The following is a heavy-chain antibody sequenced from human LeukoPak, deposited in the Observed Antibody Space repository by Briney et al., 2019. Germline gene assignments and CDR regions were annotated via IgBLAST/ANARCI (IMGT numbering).Heavy chain of an antibody. D-gene: IGHD5-12*01. CDR3: ARVDSGYSGYGPFLN. V-gene: IGHV3-21*01. CDR1: GFTFSSYS. J-gene: IGHJ4*02. CDR2: ISSSSSYI. Sequence: GGSLRLSCAASGFTFSSYSMIWVRQAPGKGLEWVSSISSSSSYIYYADSGKGRFTISRDSANNSLYLQMNSLRAEDTAVYYWARVDSGYSGYGPFLNWGQGTLVTVSS.